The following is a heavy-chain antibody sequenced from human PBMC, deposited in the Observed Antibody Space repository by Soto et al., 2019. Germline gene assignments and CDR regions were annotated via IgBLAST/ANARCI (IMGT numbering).Heavy chain of an antibody. CDR1: GFTFNNFA. CDR3: AKDTSSSPYYMDV. D-gene: IGHD2-2*01. V-gene: IGHV3-23*01. J-gene: IGHJ6*03. CDR2: ITGSTGTT. Sequence: EVQVLESGGGSVQPGGSLRLSCAASGFTFNNFAMSWVRHAPGKGLEWVSEITGSTGTTYYADSVRGRFIISRDNSQNTLHLQMNSLRPEDTAVYYCAKDTSSSPYYMDVWGKGTTVTVSS.